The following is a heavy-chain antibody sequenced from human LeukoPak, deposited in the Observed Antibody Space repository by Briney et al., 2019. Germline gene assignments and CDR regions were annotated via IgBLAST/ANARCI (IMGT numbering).Heavy chain of an antibody. Sequence: SVKVSCKTSGGTFGSFVIAWLRQAPGQGLEWMGGIIPIFATTNYAQEFQGRVSITADEFTSTVYMELTSLRSDDTGVYYCARGPPLTYDHTPEGYYHYYMDVWGKGTTIIISS. CDR3: ARGPPLTYDHTPEGYYHYYMDV. CDR2: IIPIFATT. J-gene: IGHJ6*03. CDR1: GGTFGSFV. D-gene: IGHD1-14*01. V-gene: IGHV1-69*13.